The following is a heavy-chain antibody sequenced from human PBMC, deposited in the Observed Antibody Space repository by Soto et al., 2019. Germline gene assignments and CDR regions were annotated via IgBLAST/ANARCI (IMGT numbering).Heavy chain of an antibody. CDR1: GYTFTSYD. CDR2: MNPNSGNT. J-gene: IGHJ6*03. Sequence: QVPLVQSGAEVKKPGASVKVSCKASGYTFTSYDINWVRQATGQGLEWMGWMNPNSGNTGYAQKFQGRVTMTRNTSISTAYMELSSLRSEDTAVYYCARGTVTFYYYYYYMDVWGKGTTVTVSS. V-gene: IGHV1-8*01. D-gene: IGHD4-4*01. CDR3: ARGTVTFYYYYYYMDV.